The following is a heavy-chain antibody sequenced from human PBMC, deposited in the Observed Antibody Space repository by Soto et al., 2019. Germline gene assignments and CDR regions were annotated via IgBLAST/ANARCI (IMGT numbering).Heavy chain of an antibody. V-gene: IGHV3-33*01. CDR3: ARAGGTTVTGLWHFDS. D-gene: IGHD4-17*01. Sequence: QVQLEESGGGVVQPGRSLRLSCEASGFTFNTNSMHWVRQPPGKGLEWLAAICYDGTQKYYADSVKGRFIISRDNSKKTLYLEMNSLRAEDTAVYYCARAGGTTVTGLWHFDSWGQGTLVTVSS. J-gene: IGHJ4*02. CDR1: GFTFNTNS. CDR2: ICYDGTQK.